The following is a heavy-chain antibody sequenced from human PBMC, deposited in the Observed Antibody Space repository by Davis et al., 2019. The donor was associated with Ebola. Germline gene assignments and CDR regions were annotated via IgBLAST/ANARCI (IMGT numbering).Heavy chain of an antibody. V-gene: IGHV4-39*01. CDR1: GGSIGSGTYY. J-gene: IGHJ4*02. D-gene: IGHD3-3*01. Sequence: PSETLSLTCTVSGGSIGSGTYYWGWIRQPPGKGLEWIGSIYHTGSTYYNPSLGSRVSMFVDTSTKQFSLELSSVTASDTAVYFCARRERFLEILDYWGQGTLVTVSS. CDR2: IYHTGST. CDR3: ARRERFLEILDY.